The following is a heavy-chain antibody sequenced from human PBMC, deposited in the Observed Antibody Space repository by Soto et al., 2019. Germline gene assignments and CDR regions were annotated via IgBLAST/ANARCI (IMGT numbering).Heavy chain of an antibody. Sequence: GASVKVSCNTSGYTFPRYGISWVRQAPVQGLEWMGWISAYNGNTNYAQKLQCRVTMTTDTSTRTAYMELRSLRSDDTSVSYCARDIAFYGMDVSGQGTTVT. V-gene: IGHV1-18*01. CDR2: ISAYNGNT. CDR1: GYTFPRYG. J-gene: IGHJ6*01. D-gene: IGHD3-3*02. CDR3: ARDIAFYGMDV.